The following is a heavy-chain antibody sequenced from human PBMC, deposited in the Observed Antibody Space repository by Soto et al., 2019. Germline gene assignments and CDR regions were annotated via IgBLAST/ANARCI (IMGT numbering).Heavy chain of an antibody. CDR3: VGDQDVHTPMVHGNY. CDR1: GITFSSYS. V-gene: IGHV3-48*02. J-gene: IGHJ4*02. Sequence: EVQLVESGGGLVQPGESLRLSCTASGITFSSYSMNWVRQAPGKGLEWLSYISSSKTTYADSVKGRFTISRDNAKNSVYLQMNSLRDEDKAVYYCVGDQDVHTPMVHGNYWGRGTRVTVS. CDR2: ISSSKTT. D-gene: IGHD5-18*01.